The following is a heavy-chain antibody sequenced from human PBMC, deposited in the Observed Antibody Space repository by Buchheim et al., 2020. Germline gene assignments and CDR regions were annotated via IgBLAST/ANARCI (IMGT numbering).Heavy chain of an antibody. V-gene: IGHV3-72*01. CDR2: SRNQANSYTT. CDR1: GFIVSDHY. CDR3: VRNSRAQVGPAAHFSMDV. Sequence: EVQLVESGGGLVQPGGSLRLSCAASGFIVSDHYMDWVRQAPGKGLEWVARSRNQANSYTTEYAASVQGRFTISRDESQSSVNLQMNSLKVEDTAVYFCVRNSRAQVGPAAHFSMDVWGQGTT. J-gene: IGHJ6*02. D-gene: IGHD1-26*01.